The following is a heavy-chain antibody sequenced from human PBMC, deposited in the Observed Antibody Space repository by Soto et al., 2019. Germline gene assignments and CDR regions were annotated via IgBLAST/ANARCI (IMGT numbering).Heavy chain of an antibody. CDR1: GFTFSSYS. J-gene: IGHJ3*02. D-gene: IGHD3-10*01. V-gene: IGHV3-21*01. CDR2: ISSSSSYI. Sequence: EVQLVESGGGLVKPGGSLRLSCAASGFTFSSYSMNWVRQAPGKGLEWVSSISSSSSYIYYADSVKGRFTISRDNAKNSLYLQMNSLRAEDTAVYYCARDYVVRGVIIPHDAFDIWGQGTMVTVSS. CDR3: ARDYVVRGVIIPHDAFDI.